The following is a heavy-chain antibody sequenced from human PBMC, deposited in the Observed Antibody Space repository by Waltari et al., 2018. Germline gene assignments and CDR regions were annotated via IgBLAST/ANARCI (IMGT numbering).Heavy chain of an antibody. D-gene: IGHD3-22*01. V-gene: IGHV4-61*09. J-gene: IGHJ3*02. CDR2: IYTSGST. CDR3: AGRRITMIVPGAFDI. Sequence: QVQLQESGPGLVKPSQTLSLTCTVSGGSISSGSYYLSWIRQPAGKGLAWIGHIYTSGSTNYSPDLKIRGTISVETSKNQCSLKLSSGTAADTAVYYCAGRRITMIVPGAFDIWGQGTMVTVSS. CDR1: GGSISSGSYY.